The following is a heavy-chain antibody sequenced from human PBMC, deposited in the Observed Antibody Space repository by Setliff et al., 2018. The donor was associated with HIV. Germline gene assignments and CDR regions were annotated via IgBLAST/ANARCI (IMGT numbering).Heavy chain of an antibody. Sequence: GGSLRLSCGASGFRFSGYAMHWVRQTPGKGLEWVAVISYDGSDRSYADSVKGRFTISRDNSKNTVYLEMNSLRGDDTAVYFCAKDRGQGYSGYYGCDSWGQGTLVTVSS. CDR3: AKDRGQGYSGYYGCDS. CDR1: GFRFSGYA. D-gene: IGHD5-12*01. V-gene: IGHV3-30*04. J-gene: IGHJ5*02. CDR2: ISYDGSDR.